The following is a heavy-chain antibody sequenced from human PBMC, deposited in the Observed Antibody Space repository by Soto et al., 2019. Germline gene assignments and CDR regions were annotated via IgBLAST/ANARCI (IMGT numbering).Heavy chain of an antibody. CDR3: ARGPSGDKVHY. CDR2: IFDSGTT. CDR1: GGSITSDYSC. D-gene: IGHD7-27*01. J-gene: IGHJ4*02. Sequence: QVQLQESGPGLVKPSQTLSLTCTVSGGSITSDYSCWSWIRQPPGEGLEWIGHIFDSGTTYTNPSLRNQVAISLDTSKNHFSLPLSSVTAADTAVYYCARGPSGDKVHYWGQGALVTVSS. V-gene: IGHV4-30-4*01.